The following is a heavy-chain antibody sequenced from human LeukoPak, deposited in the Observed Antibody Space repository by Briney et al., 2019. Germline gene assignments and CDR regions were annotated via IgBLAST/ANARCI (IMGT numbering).Heavy chain of an antibody. CDR3: ARTYYYGWGSNDY. D-gene: IGHD3-10*01. V-gene: IGHV3-21*01. CDR1: GFAFSSYT. J-gene: IGHJ4*02. Sequence: NPGGSLRLSCAASGFAFSSYTMNWVRQAPGKGLEWVSSISGSTNYIYFADSVKGRFTISRDNAKNSLYLQMNSLRAEDTAVYYCARTYYYGWGSNDYWGQGTLVTVSS. CDR2: ISGSTNYI.